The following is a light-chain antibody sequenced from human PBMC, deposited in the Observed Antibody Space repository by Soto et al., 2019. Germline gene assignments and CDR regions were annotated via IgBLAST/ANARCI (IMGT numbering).Light chain of an antibody. Sequence: AIQMTQSPSSLSASVGDRVTITCRASQGIGNDLGWYQQKPGKAPNLLIYGASRLQSGVPSRFSGSGSGTDFTLTISSLQPEDFATYFCLQDNNYPFTFGPGTKVDVK. V-gene: IGKV1-6*01. J-gene: IGKJ3*01. CDR1: QGIGND. CDR2: GAS. CDR3: LQDNNYPFT.